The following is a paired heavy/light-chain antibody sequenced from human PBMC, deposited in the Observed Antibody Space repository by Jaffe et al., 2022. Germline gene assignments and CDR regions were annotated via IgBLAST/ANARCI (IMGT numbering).Heavy chain of an antibody. Sequence: EVQLVESGGGLVKPGGSLRLSCAASGFTFNRYSMEWVRQAPGKGLEWVSSISSSSSYIYYTDSVKGRLTVTRDNAKNSLFLQMNSLRVEDTAIYYCARAREDCSGGSCYRAYFDSWGQGTLVTVSS. CDR1: GFTFNRYS. J-gene: IGHJ4*02. D-gene: IGHD2-15*01. V-gene: IGHV3-21*01. CDR2: ISSSSSYI. CDR3: ARAREDCSGGSCYRAYFDS.
Light chain of an antibody. CDR2: DAS. V-gene: IGKV1-13*02. CDR1: QGIGSG. Sequence: AVQLTQSPSSLSAYVGDRVTITCRASQGIGSGLAWYQQKPGKAPKLLIYDASSLESGVPSRFSGSGSGTDFTLTIGSLQPEDFATYYCQQFNTYPPLTFGGGTKVEIK. J-gene: IGKJ4*01. CDR3: QQFNTYPPLT.